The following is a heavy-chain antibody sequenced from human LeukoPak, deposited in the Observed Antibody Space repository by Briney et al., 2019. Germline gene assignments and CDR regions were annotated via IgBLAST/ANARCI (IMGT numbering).Heavy chain of an antibody. D-gene: IGHD3-22*01. CDR2: ISNSGSST. J-gene: IGHJ3*02. Sequence: GGSLRLSCAGSGFTFSSYGMSWVRQAPGKGLEWVSGISNSGSSTYYADSVKGRFTISRDNSKNTLYLRMNSLRAEDTAVYYCARAPSYYDSSGYYRDAFDIWGHGTMVTVSS. CDR3: ARAPSYYDSSGYYRDAFDI. CDR1: GFTFSSYG. V-gene: IGHV3-23*01.